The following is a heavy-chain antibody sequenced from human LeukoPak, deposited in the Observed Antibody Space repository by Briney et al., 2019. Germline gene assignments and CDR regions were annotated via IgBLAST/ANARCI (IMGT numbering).Heavy chain of an antibody. CDR1: GYTFTGYY. Sequence: VASVKVSCKASGYTFTGYYLHWVRQTPGQGLEWLGRIHPNSGGTNYPQKFQGRVTMTSDTSINTAYMELTRLTSDDTAVYYCPREMDTGDYRTTDYWGQGTLVTVSP. CDR2: IHPNSGGT. CDR3: PREMDTGDYRTTDY. V-gene: IGHV1-2*06. D-gene: IGHD7-27*01. J-gene: IGHJ4*02.